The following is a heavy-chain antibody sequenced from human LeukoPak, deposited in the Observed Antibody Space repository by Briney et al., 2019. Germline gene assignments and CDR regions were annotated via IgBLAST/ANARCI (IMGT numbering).Heavy chain of an antibody. D-gene: IGHD6-13*01. J-gene: IGHJ3*02. CDR3: ARDQAAAGTGEGLEAFDI. V-gene: IGHV1-69*13. CDR2: IIPIFGTA. Sequence: GASVKVSCKASGGTFSSYAISWVRQAPGQGLEWMGGIIPIFGTANYAQKFQGRVTITADESTSTAYMELRSLRSEDTAVYYCARDQAAAGTGEGLEAFDIWGQGTMVTVSS. CDR1: GGTFSSYA.